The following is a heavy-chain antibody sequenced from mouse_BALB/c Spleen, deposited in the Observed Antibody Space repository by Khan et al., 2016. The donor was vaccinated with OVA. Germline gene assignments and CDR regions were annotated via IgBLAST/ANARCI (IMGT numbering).Heavy chain of an antibody. CDR1: GYSITSGYF. Sequence: EVQLQESGPGLVKPSQSLSLTCSVTGYSITSGYFWNWIRQFPGNKLEWMGYIRYDGSSNYNPSLKNRISITRDTSKNQFFLHLNSVTPEDTATYYCARGGSSGPAWFAYWGQGTLVTVSA. J-gene: IGHJ3*01. CDR2: IRYDGSS. D-gene: IGHD3-1*01. V-gene: IGHV3-6*02. CDR3: ARGGSSGPAWFAY.